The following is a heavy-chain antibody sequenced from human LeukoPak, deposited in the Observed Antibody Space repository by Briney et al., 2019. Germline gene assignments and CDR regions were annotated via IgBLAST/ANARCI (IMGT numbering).Heavy chain of an antibody. Sequence: PGGSLRLSRAASGFTFSNYAMSWVRQAPGKGLEWVSGLTGGGGSAKYADSVKGRFTISRDNSKNTFYLQMDGPRAEDTAVYYCAKPPRDTMTAAENWGQGALVTVSS. D-gene: IGHD6-13*01. V-gene: IGHV3-23*01. J-gene: IGHJ4*02. CDR3: AKPPRDTMTAAEN. CDR2: LTGGGGSA. CDR1: GFTFSNYA.